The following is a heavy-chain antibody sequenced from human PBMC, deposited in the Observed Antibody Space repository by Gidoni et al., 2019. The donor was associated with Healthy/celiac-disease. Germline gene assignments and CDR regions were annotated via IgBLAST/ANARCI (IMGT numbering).Heavy chain of an antibody. CDR3: ARAKIVVVPAASLEYYYYGMDV. D-gene: IGHD2-2*01. Sequence: QLQLQESGPGLVKPSETLSLTCTVSGGSISSSSYYWGWLRQPPGKGLEWIGSIYYSGSTYYNPSLKSRVTISVDTSKNQFSLKLSSVTAADTAVYYCARAKIVVVPAASLEYYYYGMDVWGQGTTVTVSS. CDR2: IYYSGST. J-gene: IGHJ6*02. V-gene: IGHV4-39*07. CDR1: GGSISSSSYY.